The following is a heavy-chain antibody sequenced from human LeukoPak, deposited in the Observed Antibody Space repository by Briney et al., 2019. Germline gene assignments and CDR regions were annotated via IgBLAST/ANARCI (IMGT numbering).Heavy chain of an antibody. D-gene: IGHD4-17*01. CDR3: ARLDYGDYAGAFDI. CDR2: IYYSGST. V-gene: IGHV4-61*08. Sequence: PSETLSLTCTVSGGSISSGGYYWSWIRQPPGKGLEWIGYIYYSGSTNYNPSLKSRVTISVDTSKNQFSLKLSSVTAADTAVYYCARLDYGDYAGAFDIWGQGTMVTVSS. CDR1: GGSISSGGYY. J-gene: IGHJ3*02.